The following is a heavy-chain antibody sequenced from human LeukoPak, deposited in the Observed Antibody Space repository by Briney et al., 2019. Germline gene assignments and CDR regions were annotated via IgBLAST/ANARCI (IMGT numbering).Heavy chain of an antibody. CDR3: ATYRQVLLPFES. J-gene: IGHJ4*02. CDR2: IFHSGGEI. D-gene: IGHD2-8*02. Sequence: PGGSLRLSCAASGFTFSTFDMIWVRQPPGKGLEWVSSIFHSGGEIHYADCARGGFTISRENTKSTLYVQENRVRAEDTDVYCDATYRQVLLPFESCGQGTLVIVSS. CDR1: GFTFSTFD. V-gene: IGHV3-23*01.